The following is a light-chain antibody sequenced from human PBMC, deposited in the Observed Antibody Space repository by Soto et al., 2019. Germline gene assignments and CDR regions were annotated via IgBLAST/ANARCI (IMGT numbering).Light chain of an antibody. J-gene: IGLJ1*01. CDR2: SNN. CDR3: AVWDDSLNGYV. Sequence: QSVLPQPPSASGTPGQRVTFSCSGSRSNIGTNTVNWYQHLPGTAPKLLIYSNNLRPSGVPDRFSGSNSGTSASLAISGLQYEDEADYYCAVWDDSLNGYVFGAGTKVTVL. V-gene: IGLV1-44*01. CDR1: RSNIGTNT.